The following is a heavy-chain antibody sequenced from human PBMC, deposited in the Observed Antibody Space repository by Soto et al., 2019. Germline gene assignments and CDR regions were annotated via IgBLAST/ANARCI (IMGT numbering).Heavy chain of an antibody. CDR2: INHSGST. J-gene: IGHJ6*02. CDR3: ARGTGLRYFDWLSANYYYGMDV. D-gene: IGHD3-9*01. V-gene: IGHV4-34*01. Sequence: SETLSLTCAVYGGPFSGYYWSWIRQPPGKGLEWIGEINHSGSTNYNPSLKSRVTISVDTSKNQFSLTLSSVTAADTAVYYCARGTGLRYFDWLSANYYYGMDVWGQGTTVTVSS. CDR1: GGPFSGYY.